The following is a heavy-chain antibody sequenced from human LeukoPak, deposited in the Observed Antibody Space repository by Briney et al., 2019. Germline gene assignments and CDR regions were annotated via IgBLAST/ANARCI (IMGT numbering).Heavy chain of an antibody. CDR1: GFNFSDYY. D-gene: IGHD6-19*01. J-gene: IGHJ3*02. CDR2: ISTSSNTI. CDR3: AREGQWRSFDI. Sequence: GGSLRLSCEASGFNFSDYYMSWIRQAPGKGLEWLSYISTSSNTIYYAESVKGRSTISRDNAKNSLYLQMNSLRAEDTAVYYCAREGQWRSFDIWGQGTMVTVSS. V-gene: IGHV3-11*04.